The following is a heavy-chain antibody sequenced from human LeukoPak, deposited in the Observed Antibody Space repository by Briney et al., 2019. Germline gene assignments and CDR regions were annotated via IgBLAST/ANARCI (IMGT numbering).Heavy chain of an antibody. CDR3: ARGGIVVVPAASWFDP. Sequence: ASVKVSCKASGYTFTSYYMHWVRQAPGQGLEWMGIINPSGGSTSYAQKFQGRVTMTRDTSTSTVYMELSSLRSEDTAVYYCARGGIVVVPAASWFDPWGQGTLVTVSS. V-gene: IGHV1-46*01. J-gene: IGHJ5*02. CDR1: GYTFTSYY. D-gene: IGHD2-2*01. CDR2: INPSGGST.